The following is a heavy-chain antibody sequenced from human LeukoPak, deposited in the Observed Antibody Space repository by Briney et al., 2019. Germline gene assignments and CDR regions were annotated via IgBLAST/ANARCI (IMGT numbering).Heavy chain of an antibody. D-gene: IGHD1-20*01. CDR1: GFTFSNYW. Sequence: GGSLRLSCAGSGFTFSNYWMTWVRQAPGKGLEWVSVIYSGGSTYYADSVKGRFTISRDNSKNTLYLQMNSLRAEDTAVYYCAREAVENNWNGYYYYYGMDVWGQGTTVTVSS. J-gene: IGHJ6*02. CDR3: AREAVENNWNGYYYYYGMDV. CDR2: IYSGGST. V-gene: IGHV3-66*01.